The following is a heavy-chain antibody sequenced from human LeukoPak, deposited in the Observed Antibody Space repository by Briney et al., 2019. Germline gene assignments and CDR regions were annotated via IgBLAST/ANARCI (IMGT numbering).Heavy chain of an antibody. Sequence: PGGSLRLSCAASGFTFSSYGMHWVRQAPGKGLEWVAVISYDGSNKYYADSVKGRFTIPRDNSKNTLYLQMNSLRAEDTAVYYCAKAASTGENNWFDPWGQGTLVTVSS. CDR1: GFTFSSYG. J-gene: IGHJ5*02. V-gene: IGHV3-30*18. D-gene: IGHD7-27*01. CDR3: AKAASTGENNWFDP. CDR2: ISYDGSNK.